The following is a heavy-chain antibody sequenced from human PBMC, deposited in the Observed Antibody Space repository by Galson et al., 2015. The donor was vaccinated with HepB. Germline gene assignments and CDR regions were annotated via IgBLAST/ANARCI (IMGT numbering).Heavy chain of an antibody. J-gene: IGHJ4*02. CDR3: ARQGNGGLFDQ. CDR2: INPGDSDT. CDR1: GYSFTSFW. D-gene: IGHD3-10*01. V-gene: IGHV5-51*01. Sequence: QSGAEVKKPGESLEISCKGSGYSFTSFWIGWVRQMPGKGLEWMGIINPGDSDTRYSPSFQGQVTISVAKSISTAYLQWGSLKASDTAMYHCARQGNGGLFDQWGQGTLVSVSS.